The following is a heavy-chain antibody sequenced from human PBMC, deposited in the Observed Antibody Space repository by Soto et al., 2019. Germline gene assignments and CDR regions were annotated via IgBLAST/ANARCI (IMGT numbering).Heavy chain of an antibody. CDR1: GFTFSNYA. Sequence: EVRLLESGGGLVQPGGSLRLSCVASGFTFSNYAMSWVRQAPGKGLEWVSVVTGRSSSTHYADSVEGRFIISRDNSRNTLFLQMNSLGAEDTAVYYCTKHLPSKKNQRRWADAFHIWGQGTILTVSS. D-gene: IGHD2-2*01. CDR3: TKHLPSKKNQRRWADAFHI. J-gene: IGHJ3*02. CDR2: VTGRSSST. V-gene: IGHV3-23*01.